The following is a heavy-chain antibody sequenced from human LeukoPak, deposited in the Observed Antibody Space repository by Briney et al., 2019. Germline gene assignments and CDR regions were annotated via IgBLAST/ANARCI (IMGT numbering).Heavy chain of an antibody. Sequence: GGSLRLSCAASGFTFSNAWMSWVRQAPGKGLEWVGRIKSKTDGGTTDYAAPVKGRFTISRDDSKNTLYLQMDSLKTEDTAVYYCTTVVGDRDFGVVIIRDGYIDYWGQGTLVTVSS. CDR2: IKSKTDGGTT. V-gene: IGHV3-15*01. CDR3: TTVVGDRDFGVVIIRDGYIDY. D-gene: IGHD3-3*01. J-gene: IGHJ4*02. CDR1: GFTFSNAW.